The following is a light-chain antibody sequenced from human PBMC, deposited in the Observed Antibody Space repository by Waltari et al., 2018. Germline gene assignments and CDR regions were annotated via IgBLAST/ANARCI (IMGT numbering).Light chain of an antibody. Sequence: SYELTQPTSVSVSPGQTARITCSGSALANEYAFWYQQKPGQAPVLVIYRDSERPSGSPERVSGSNAGTTVTLTISGVQAEDEADYYCQSADTRSSFWVFGGGTKLTVV. CDR1: ALANEY. J-gene: IGLJ3*02. V-gene: IGLV3-25*03. CDR2: RDS. CDR3: QSADTRSSFWV.